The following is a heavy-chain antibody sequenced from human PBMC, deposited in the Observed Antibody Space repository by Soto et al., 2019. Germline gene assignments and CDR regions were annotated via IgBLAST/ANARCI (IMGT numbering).Heavy chain of an antibody. CDR1: GDSISSGGYY. J-gene: IGHJ3*01. D-gene: IGHD3-16*01. CDR3: TRGAWGYAFDV. V-gene: IGHV4-31*03. Sequence: QVQLQQSGPGLVKPSQTLSLTCTVSGDSISSGGYYWTWVRQRPGKGLEWIGYIRYSESTYYNPSLNSRLIVSIDTSKNLFSLRLSSVTAADTAVYFCTRGAWGYAFDVWGQGTMVTVSS. CDR2: IRYSEST.